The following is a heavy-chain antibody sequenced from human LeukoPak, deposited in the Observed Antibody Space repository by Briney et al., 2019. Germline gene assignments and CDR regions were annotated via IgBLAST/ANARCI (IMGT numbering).Heavy chain of an antibody. CDR1: GFTFSSYA. D-gene: IGHD3-9*01. V-gene: IGHV3-23*01. CDR2: ISGSGGST. CDR3: AKDSSILTGYYADY. J-gene: IGHJ4*02. Sequence: GGSLRPSCAASGFTFSSYAMSWVRQAPGKGLEWVSAISGSGGSTYYADSVKGRFTISRDNSKNTLYLQMNSLRAEDTAVYYCAKDSSILTGYYADYWGQGTLVTVSS.